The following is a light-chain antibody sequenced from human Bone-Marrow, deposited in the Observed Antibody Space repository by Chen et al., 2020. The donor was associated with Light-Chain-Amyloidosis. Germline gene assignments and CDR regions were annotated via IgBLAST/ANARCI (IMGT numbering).Light chain of an antibody. CDR3: QSYDSSLSGSNV. CDR2: GNS. Sequence: QSVLTQPPSVPVVPGQRVTISCTGSSSNIGAGYDVHWYQQLPGTAPKLLIYGNSNRPSGVPDRFSGSKSGTSASLAITGLQAEDEADYYCQSYDSSLSGSNVFGGGTKLTVL. J-gene: IGLJ3*02. CDR1: SSNIGAGYD. V-gene: IGLV1-40*01.